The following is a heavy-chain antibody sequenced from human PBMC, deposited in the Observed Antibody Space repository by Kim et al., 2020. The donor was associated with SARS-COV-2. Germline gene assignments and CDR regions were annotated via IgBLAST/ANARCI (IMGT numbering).Heavy chain of an antibody. Sequence: SETLSLTCTVFGGSINTAPWWTRVRQSPGKGLEWIGEISQSGTTSYNPSLKSRVTISVDKSQNQFFLKLFSVTAADTAVYYCAREGNGSPALDWGQGTLVTVSS. V-gene: IGHV4-4*02. CDR2: ISQSGTT. CDR1: GGSINTAPW. J-gene: IGHJ4*02. D-gene: IGHD1-1*01. CDR3: AREGNGSPALD.